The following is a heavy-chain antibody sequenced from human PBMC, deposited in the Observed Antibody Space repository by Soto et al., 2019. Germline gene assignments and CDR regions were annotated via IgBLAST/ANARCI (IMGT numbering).Heavy chain of an antibody. J-gene: IGHJ4*02. Sequence: ASVKVSCKASGDTFNFYTFSWVRQAPGQGLEWMGRIIPMVGMSNYAQKFKGRVTIIADRSTNTTYMQLSSLRSEDTALYYCATSYGSGRRPFDSWGQGTPVTVSS. CDR1: GDTFNFYT. V-gene: IGHV1-69*02. CDR3: ATSYGSGRRPFDS. D-gene: IGHD3-10*01. CDR2: IIPMVGMS.